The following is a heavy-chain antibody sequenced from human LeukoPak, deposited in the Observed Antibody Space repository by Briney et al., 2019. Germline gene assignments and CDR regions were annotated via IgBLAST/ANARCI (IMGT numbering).Heavy chain of an antibody. D-gene: IGHD4-17*01. CDR3: ARVPPNGAHFDY. CDR2: IYSGGST. Sequence: PGGSLRLSCAASGFTVSSNYMSWVRQAPGKGLEWVSVIYSGGSTYYADSVKGRFTISRDNSKNTLYLQMNSLRAEDTVVYYCARVPPNGAHFDYWGQGTLVTVSS. V-gene: IGHV3-66*02. J-gene: IGHJ4*02. CDR1: GFTVSSNY.